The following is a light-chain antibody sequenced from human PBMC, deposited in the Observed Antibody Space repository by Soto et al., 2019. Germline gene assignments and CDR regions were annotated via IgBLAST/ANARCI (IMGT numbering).Light chain of an antibody. V-gene: IGLV2-14*01. CDR1: SSAIGGYNY. Sequence: QSALTQPASVSGSPGQSITISCTVTSSAIGGYNYVSWYQQHPGKAPKLMIYGVSNRPSGVSNRFSGSKSGNTASLTISGLQAKDEADYHCSSSTTSSTHVVFGGGTKLTVL. J-gene: IGLJ2*01. CDR2: GVS. CDR3: SSSTTSSTHVV.